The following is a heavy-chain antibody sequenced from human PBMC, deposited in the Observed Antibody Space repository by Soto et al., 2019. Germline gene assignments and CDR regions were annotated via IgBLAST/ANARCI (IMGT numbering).Heavy chain of an antibody. CDR3: ARGGGVGVAGSAAFDM. CDR1: GYPVTAYY. Sequence: QLHLVQSGAVVKKPGASVTVSCSASGYPVTAYYMHWVRQAPGRGLEWMGGINPATGAAKYTQTFQGRVTMTRDTSTSTVFMELRGLTSEDTAVFYCARGGGVGVAGSAAFDMWGQGTVVTVSS. J-gene: IGHJ3*02. CDR2: INPATGAA. D-gene: IGHD3-3*01. V-gene: IGHV1-2*02.